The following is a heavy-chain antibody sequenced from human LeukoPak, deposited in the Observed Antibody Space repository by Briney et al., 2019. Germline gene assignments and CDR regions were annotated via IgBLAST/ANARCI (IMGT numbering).Heavy chain of an antibody. J-gene: IGHJ6*03. Sequence: SETLSLTCSVSGGSISSYYWSWIRQPAGKGLEWNGRIYDSGSTNYNPSLKSRVTMSVDTSKNQFSLKLSSVTAADTAVYYCAREYSISSYSFSYYMDVWAKGPRSPSP. CDR1: GGSISSYY. V-gene: IGHV4-4*07. CDR2: IYDSGST. CDR3: AREYSISSYSFSYYMDV. D-gene: IGHD6-6*01.